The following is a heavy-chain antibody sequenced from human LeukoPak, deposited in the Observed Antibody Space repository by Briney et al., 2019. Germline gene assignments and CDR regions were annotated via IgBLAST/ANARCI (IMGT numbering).Heavy chain of an antibody. CDR1: GGSITTSSYY. V-gene: IGHV4-61*05. J-gene: IGHJ5*02. D-gene: IGHD2-21*02. CDR3: ARLHYGDPTSWFDP. CDR2: MYNSGLT. Sequence: SETLSLTCSVSGGSITTSSYYWSWIRQPPGKGLECIGYMYNSGLTNYNPSLKSRVAISVDTSKNQFSLRLSSVTAADTAVYYCARLHYGDPTSWFDPWGQGTLVTVSS.